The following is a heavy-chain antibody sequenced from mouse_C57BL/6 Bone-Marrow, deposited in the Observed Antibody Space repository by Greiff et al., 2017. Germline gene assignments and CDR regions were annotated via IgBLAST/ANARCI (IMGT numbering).Heavy chain of an antibody. D-gene: IGHD1-1*01. CDR3: TTLYYYGRSYYAMDY. CDR1: GFNIKDDY. Sequence: VQLQQSGAELVRPGASVKLSCTASGFNIKDDYMHWVKQRPEQGLEWIGWIDPENGDTEYASKFQGKATITADTSSNTAYLQLSSLTSEDTAVYYCTTLYYYGRSYYAMDYWGQGTSVTVSS. V-gene: IGHV14-4*01. J-gene: IGHJ4*01. CDR2: IDPENGDT.